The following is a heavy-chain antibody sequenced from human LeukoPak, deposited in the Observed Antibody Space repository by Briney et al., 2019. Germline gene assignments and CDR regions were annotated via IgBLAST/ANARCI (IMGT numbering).Heavy chain of an antibody. CDR2: LSGSGGNT. Sequence: GSLRLSCAASGFTFSSYAMSWVRQAPGKGLEWVSGLSGSGGNTYYADSVKGRVTISRDNSKNTLYLQMNSLRAEDTAVYYCARGSPVRYCSSTSCYTWAWFDPWGQGTLVTVSS. J-gene: IGHJ5*02. V-gene: IGHV3-23*01. D-gene: IGHD2-2*02. CDR3: ARGSPVRYCSSTSCYTWAWFDP. CDR1: GFTFSSYA.